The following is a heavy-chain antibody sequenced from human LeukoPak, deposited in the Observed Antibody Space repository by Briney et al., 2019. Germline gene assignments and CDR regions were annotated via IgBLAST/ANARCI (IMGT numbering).Heavy chain of an antibody. D-gene: IGHD6-25*01. CDR2: ISANNGNT. CDR1: GYTFTSYG. CDR3: ARSASSSGCISGFDP. Sequence: ASVKVSCTASGYTFTSYGISWVRQAPGQGLEWMGWISANNGNTNYAQKLQGRVTMTTDTYTRTAYMELRSLRSDDTAVYYCARSASSSGCISGFDPWGQGTLVTVSS. V-gene: IGHV1-18*01. J-gene: IGHJ5*02.